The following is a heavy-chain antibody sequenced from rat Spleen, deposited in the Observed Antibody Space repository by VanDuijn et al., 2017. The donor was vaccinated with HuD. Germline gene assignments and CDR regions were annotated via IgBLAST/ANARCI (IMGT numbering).Heavy chain of an antibody. V-gene: IGHV5-29*01. CDR2: ISYDGIST. CDR1: GFTFNNYG. Sequence: EVQLVESGGGLVQPGRSLKLSCAASGFTFNNYGMAWVRQAPTKGLEWVATISYDGISTYYRDSVRGRFSISSDNAKTTLYLQMDSLRSEDAAPYYCTRHDYSGVITNWFAYWGQGTLVTVSS. D-gene: IGHD4-4*01. J-gene: IGHJ3*01. CDR3: TRHDYSGVITNWFAY.